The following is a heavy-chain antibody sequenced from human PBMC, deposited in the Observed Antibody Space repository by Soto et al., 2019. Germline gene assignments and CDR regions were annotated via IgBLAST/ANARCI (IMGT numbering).Heavy chain of an antibody. CDR2: INHSGST. J-gene: IGHJ3*02. CDR1: GGSFSGYY. CDR3: ANQLWRTPFDI. Sequence: QVQLQQWGAGLLKPSETLSLTCAVYGGSFSGYYWSWIRQPPGKGLEWIGEINHSGSTNYNPSLKSRVTISVDTSKNQFSLKLSSVTAADTAVYYCANQLWRTPFDIWGQGTMVSVSS. V-gene: IGHV4-34*01. D-gene: IGHD1-1*01.